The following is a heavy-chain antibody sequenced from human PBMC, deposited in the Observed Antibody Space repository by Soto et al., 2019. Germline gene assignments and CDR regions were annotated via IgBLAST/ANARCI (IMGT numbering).Heavy chain of an antibody. CDR1: GYTFTGYY. D-gene: IGHD3-22*01. CDR2: INPNSGGT. Sequence: GASVKVSCKASGYTFTGYYMHWVRQAPGQGLEWMGWINPNSGGTNYAQKFQGWVTMTRDTSISTAYMELSTLRSDDTAVYYCARATYYYDSSGSWYGMDVWGQGTTVTVSS. V-gene: IGHV1-2*04. J-gene: IGHJ6*02. CDR3: ARATYYYDSSGSWYGMDV.